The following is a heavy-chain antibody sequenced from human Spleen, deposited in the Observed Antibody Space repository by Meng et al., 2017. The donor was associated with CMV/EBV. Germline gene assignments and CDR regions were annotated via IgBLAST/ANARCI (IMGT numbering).Heavy chain of an antibody. D-gene: IGHD5-12*01. CDR1: GDSFSRHA. CDR3: ARPAGYVGAFGL. Sequence: SVKVSCKAGGDSFSRHAVTWVRQAPGQGLEWMGGITPISEIANYAQKFQGRVTITADKSTSTSYMDLTSLTSDDTAIYYCARPAGYVGAFGLWGQGTLVTVSS. J-gene: IGHJ3*01. CDR2: ITPISEIA. V-gene: IGHV1-69*10.